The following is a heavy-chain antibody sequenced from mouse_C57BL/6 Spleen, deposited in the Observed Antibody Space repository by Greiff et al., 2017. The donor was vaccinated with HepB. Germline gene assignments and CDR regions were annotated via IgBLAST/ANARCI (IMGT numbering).Heavy chain of an antibody. J-gene: IGHJ4*01. V-gene: IGHV1-54*01. CDR2: INPGSGGT. D-gene: IGHD2-4*01. CDR1: GYAFTNYL. CDR3: ARSEYDYDDGVYAMDY. Sequence: QVQLKQSGAELVRPGTSVKVSCKASGYAFTNYLIEWVKQRPGQGLEWIGVINPGSGGTNYNEKFKGKATLTADKSSSTAYMQLSSLTSEDSAVYFCARSEYDYDDGVYAMDYWGQGTSVTVSS.